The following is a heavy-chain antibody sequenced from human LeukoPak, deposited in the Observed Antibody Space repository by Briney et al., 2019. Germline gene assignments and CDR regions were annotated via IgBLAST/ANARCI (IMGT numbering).Heavy chain of an antibody. CDR1: GGSFSGYY. D-gene: IGHD6-19*01. V-gene: IGHV4-34*01. Sequence: SETLSLTCAVYGGSFSGYYWSWIRQPPGKGLEWIGEINHSGSTNYNPSLKSRVTISVDTSKNQFSLKLSSVTAADTAVYYCATSRIAVAGGFFDYWGQGTLVTVSS. J-gene: IGHJ4*02. CDR3: ATSRIAVAGGFFDY. CDR2: INHSGST.